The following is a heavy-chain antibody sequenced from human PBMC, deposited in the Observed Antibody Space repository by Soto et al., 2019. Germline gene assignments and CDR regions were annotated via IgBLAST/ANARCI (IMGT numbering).Heavy chain of an antibody. D-gene: IGHD6-13*01. CDR1: GGSISSYY. CDR3: ARDLGSSRNPAGHEDAFDI. Sequence: QVQLQESGPGLVKPSETLSLTCTVSGGSISSYYWSWIRQPPGKGLEWIRYIYYSGSTNYNPSLKSRVTISVDTSKNQFSLKLSSVTAADTAVYYCARDLGSSRNPAGHEDAFDIWGQGTMVTVSS. V-gene: IGHV4-59*01. J-gene: IGHJ3*02. CDR2: IYYSGST.